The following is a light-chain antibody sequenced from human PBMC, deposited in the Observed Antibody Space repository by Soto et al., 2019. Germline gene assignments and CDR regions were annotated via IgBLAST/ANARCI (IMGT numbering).Light chain of an antibody. J-gene: IGKJ2*01. Sequence: DIQMTQSPSSLSASVGDRVTITCRASQSISSYLNWYQQKPGKAPKLLIYAASSLQSGVPSRFXXXGXGTXXXXXXXXXQPEDFATYYCXQSYSXPYTFGQGTKLEIK. CDR1: QSISSY. CDR3: XQSYSXPYT. CDR2: AAS. V-gene: IGKV1-39*01.